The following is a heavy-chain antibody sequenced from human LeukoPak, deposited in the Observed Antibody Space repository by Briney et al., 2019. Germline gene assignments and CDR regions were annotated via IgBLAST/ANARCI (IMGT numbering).Heavy chain of an antibody. CDR1: GFTISSDG. Sequence: GGSLRLSCAASGFTISSDGMHWVRQAPGKGLECVSGISWTRHDTYYADSVKGRFTISRDNSKNTLYLQMNSLRGEDTATYYCASRDACSGDICYGLGYWGQGTLVTVST. CDR3: ASRDACSGDICYGLGY. CDR2: ISWTRHDT. V-gene: IGHV3-23*01. J-gene: IGHJ4*02. D-gene: IGHD2-15*01.